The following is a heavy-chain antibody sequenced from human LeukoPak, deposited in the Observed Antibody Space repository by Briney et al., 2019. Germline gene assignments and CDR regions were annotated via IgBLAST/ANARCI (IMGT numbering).Heavy chain of an antibody. CDR2: ISGSSSYI. D-gene: IGHD6-19*01. Sequence: GGSLRLSCAASGFTFSSYSMNWVRQAPGKGLEWVSSISGSSSYIYYADSVKGRFTISRDNAKNSLYLQMNSLRAEDTAVYYCANLAVAGNDYWGQGTLVTVSS. V-gene: IGHV3-21*04. J-gene: IGHJ4*02. CDR1: GFTFSSYS. CDR3: ANLAVAGNDY.